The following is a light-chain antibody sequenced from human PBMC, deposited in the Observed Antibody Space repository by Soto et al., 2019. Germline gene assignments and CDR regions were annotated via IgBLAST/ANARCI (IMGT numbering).Light chain of an antibody. CDR3: AAWDDTLGGVI. J-gene: IGLJ2*01. CDR1: TSNIGSNL. CDR2: NDN. Sequence: QSVLAQPPSASGTPGQRITISCSGSTSNIGSNLASWYQQLPGMAPKLLIYNDNQRPSGVPDRFSGSKSGTSASLAISGLRSVDEADYYCAAWDDTLGGVIFGGGTKLTVL. V-gene: IGLV1-47*02.